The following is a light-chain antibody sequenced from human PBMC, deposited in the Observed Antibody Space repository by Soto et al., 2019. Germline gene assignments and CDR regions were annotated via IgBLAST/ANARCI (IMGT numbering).Light chain of an antibody. V-gene: IGLV2-8*01. CDR2: EVS. CDR3: SAYAGSNNFV. CDR1: STDPATYDL. J-gene: IGLJ1*01. Sequence: QSALTQPASVSGSPGQSITISCTGTSTDPATYDLVSWYQQHPGKAPQLIIYEVSQRPSGVPDRFSGSKSGNTASLTVSGLQTEDEADYYCSAYAGSNNFVFGSGTKVTVL.